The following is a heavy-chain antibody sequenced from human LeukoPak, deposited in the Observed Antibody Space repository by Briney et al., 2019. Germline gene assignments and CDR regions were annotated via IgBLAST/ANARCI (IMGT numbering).Heavy chain of an antibody. J-gene: IGHJ5*02. CDR2: IYSSGST. D-gene: IGHD3-16*01. Sequence: SETLSLTCTVSGGSISSGSYYWSWIRQPAGKGLEWIGRIYSSGSTNYNPSLKSRVTISLDTSKNQFSLKLSSVTAADTAVYYCARLGDNWFDPWGQGTLVTVSS. CDR3: ARLGDNWFDP. CDR1: GGSISSGSYY. V-gene: IGHV4-61*02.